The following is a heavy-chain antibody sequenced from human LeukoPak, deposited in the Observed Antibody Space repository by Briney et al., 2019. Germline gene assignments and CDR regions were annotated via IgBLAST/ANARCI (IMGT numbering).Heavy chain of an antibody. Sequence: PGGSLRLSCAASGFTFSSYEMNWVRQAPGKGLEWVSVIYGGGSTYYADSVKGRFTMSRDNSKNTLYLQMNSLRAEDTAVYYCASSSSWYSGLDYWGQGTLVTVSS. D-gene: IGHD6-13*01. J-gene: IGHJ4*02. CDR3: ASSSSWYSGLDY. V-gene: IGHV3-53*01. CDR1: GFTFSSYE. CDR2: IYGGGST.